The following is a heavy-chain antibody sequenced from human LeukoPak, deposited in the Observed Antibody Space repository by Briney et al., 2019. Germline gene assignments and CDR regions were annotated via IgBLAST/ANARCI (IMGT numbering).Heavy chain of an antibody. CDR1: RGTLSSYA. V-gene: IGHV1-69*06. J-gene: IGHJ4*02. Sequence: ASVKVSCKASRGTLSSYAISWVRQAPRQGLEGMGRIIPIFGTANYAQKFQGRVTITADKSTSTAYMELSSLRSEDTAVYYCARVAQHGTAGVRGVMPYDYWGQGTLVTVSS. CDR2: IIPIFGTA. D-gene: IGHD3-10*01. CDR3: ARVAQHGTAGVRGVMPYDY.